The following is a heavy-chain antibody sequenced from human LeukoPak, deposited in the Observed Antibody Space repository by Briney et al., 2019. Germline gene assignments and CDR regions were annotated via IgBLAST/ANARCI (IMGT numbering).Heavy chain of an antibody. CDR1: GDSVSSNSAA. D-gene: IGHD3-16*01. CDR3: ARDPAGKGGYVFYYDY. J-gene: IGHJ4*02. CDR2: TYYRSKWYN. Sequence: SQTLSLTCAISGDSVSSNSAAWNWIRQSPSRGLEWLGRTYYRSKWYNDYAVSVKSRITINPDTSKNQFSLQLNSVTPEDTAGYYCARDPAGKGGYVFYYDYWGQGTLVTVSS. V-gene: IGHV6-1*01.